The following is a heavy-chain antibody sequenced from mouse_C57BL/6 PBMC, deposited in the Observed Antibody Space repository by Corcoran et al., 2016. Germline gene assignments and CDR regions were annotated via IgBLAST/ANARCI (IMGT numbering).Heavy chain of an antibody. CDR3: ASPSTVVAFDY. CDR2: INPNNGGT. J-gene: IGHJ2*01. V-gene: IGHV1-26*01. CDR1: GYTFTDYY. D-gene: IGHD1-1*01. Sequence: EVLLQQSGPELVKPGASVKMSRKASGYTFTDYYMIWVKQSHGKSLEWIGDINPNNGGTSYNQKFKGKATLTVDKSSSTAYMELRSLTSEDSAVYYCASPSTVVAFDYWGQGTTLTVSS.